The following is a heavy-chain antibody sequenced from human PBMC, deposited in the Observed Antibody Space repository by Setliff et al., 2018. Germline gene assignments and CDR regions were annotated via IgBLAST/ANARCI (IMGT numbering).Heavy chain of an antibody. CDR2: IHASGST. Sequence: SETLSLTCTVSGGSISSGDHYWSWIRQPAGKGLEWIGRIHASGSTNYNPSLKSRVTIPLDTSNNQFSLKLSSVTAAETAMYYCARSGDYGSGRLSPWGQGTLVTVS. D-gene: IGHD3-10*01. CDR3: ARSGDYGSGRLSP. J-gene: IGHJ5*02. CDR1: GGSISSGDHY. V-gene: IGHV4-61*02.